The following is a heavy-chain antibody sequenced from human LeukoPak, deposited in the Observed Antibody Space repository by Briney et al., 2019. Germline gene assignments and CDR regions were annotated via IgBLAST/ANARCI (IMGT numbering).Heavy chain of an antibody. J-gene: IGHJ4*02. D-gene: IGHD6-6*01. CDR2: ISSSSSTI. Sequence: GGSLRLSCAASGFTFSSYNMNWVRQAPGKGLEWVSYISSSSSTIYYADSVKGRFTISRDNAKNSLYLQMNSLRDEDTAVYYCARDSGEIEYSSSSGQFDYWGQGTLVTVSS. CDR1: GFTFSSYN. CDR3: ARDSGEIEYSSSSGQFDY. V-gene: IGHV3-48*02.